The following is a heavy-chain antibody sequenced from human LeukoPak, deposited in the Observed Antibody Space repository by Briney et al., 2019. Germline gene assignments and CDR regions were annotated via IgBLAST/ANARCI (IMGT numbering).Heavy chain of an antibody. Sequence: ASVKVSFKASGYTFTSYYMHWVRQAPGQGPEWMGIINPSGGSTSYAQKFQGRVTMTRDTSTSTVYMELSSLRSEDTAVYYCARSTYGSGSYYNVGAFDIWGQGTMVTVSS. D-gene: IGHD3-10*01. CDR3: ARSTYGSGSYYNVGAFDI. CDR2: INPSGGST. CDR1: GYTFTSYY. J-gene: IGHJ3*02. V-gene: IGHV1-46*01.